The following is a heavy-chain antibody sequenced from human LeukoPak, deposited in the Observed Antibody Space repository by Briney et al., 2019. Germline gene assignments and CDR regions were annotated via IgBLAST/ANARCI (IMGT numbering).Heavy chain of an antibody. CDR2: IIPILGIA. J-gene: IGHJ4*02. D-gene: IGHD3-22*01. Sequence: SVKVSCKASGGTFSSYAISWVRQAPGQGLEWMGRIIPILGIANYAQKFQGRVTITADKSTSTAYMELSSLRSEDTAVYYCARGGDSSGSYYPLFDYWGQGALVTVSS. CDR3: ARGGDSSGSYYPLFDY. CDR1: GGTFSSYA. V-gene: IGHV1-69*04.